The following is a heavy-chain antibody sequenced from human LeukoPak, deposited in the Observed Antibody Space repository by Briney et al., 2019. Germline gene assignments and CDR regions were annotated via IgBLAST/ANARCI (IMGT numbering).Heavy chain of an antibody. CDR3: ARGTYYYDSSGDFPDY. D-gene: IGHD3-22*01. J-gene: IGHJ4*02. CDR2: IYPGDSDT. CDR1: GYSFTSYW. V-gene: IGHV5-51*01. Sequence: GESLKISCKGSGYSFTSYWIGWVRQMPGKGLEWMGIIYPGDSDTRYSPSFQGQVTISADKSISTAYLQWSSLKASDTAMYYCARGTYYYDSSGDFPDYWGQGTLVTVSS.